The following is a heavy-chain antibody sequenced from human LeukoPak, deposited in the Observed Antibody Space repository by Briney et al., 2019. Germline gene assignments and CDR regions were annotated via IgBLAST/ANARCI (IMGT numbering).Heavy chain of an antibody. CDR2: IYHSGST. D-gene: IGHD1-26*01. J-gene: IGHJ4*02. Sequence: SETLSLTCTVSGGSISSGGYYWSWIRQPPGKGLEWIGYIYHSGSTYYNPSHKSRVTISVDRSKNQFSLKLNSVTPEDTAVYYCVRDQVGGSLFDYWGQGTLVTVSS. CDR3: VRDQVGGSLFDY. CDR1: GGSISSGGYY. V-gene: IGHV4-30-2*01.